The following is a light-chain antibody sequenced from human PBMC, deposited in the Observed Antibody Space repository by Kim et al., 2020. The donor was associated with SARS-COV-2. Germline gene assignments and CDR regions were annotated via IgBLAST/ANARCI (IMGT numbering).Light chain of an antibody. CDR3: SSYAGRQNLV. V-gene: IGLV2-8*01. CDR1: SSDIGDYNF. J-gene: IGLJ2*01. Sequence: GQSVTISCTGTSSDIGDYNFVAWYQQHPGKAPKVMIYEVNKRPSGVPDRFSGSKSGNTASLTVSGLQAEDEAEYYCSSYAGRQNLVFGGGTKVTVL. CDR2: EVN.